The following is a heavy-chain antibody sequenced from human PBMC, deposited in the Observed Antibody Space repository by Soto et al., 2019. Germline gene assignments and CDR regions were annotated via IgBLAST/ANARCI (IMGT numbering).Heavy chain of an antibody. CDR3: ARDLVYYDSSGYFDY. J-gene: IGHJ4*02. D-gene: IGHD3-22*01. CDR1: GFIFSDYY. Sequence: PGGSLRLSCAVSGFIFSDYYMSWIRQAPGKGLEWVSYISSRGDIIYYADSVKGRFTISRDNAKNSLYLQMNSLRAEDTAVYYCARDLVYYDSSGYFDYWGQGTLVTVSS. V-gene: IGHV3-11*01. CDR2: ISSRGDII.